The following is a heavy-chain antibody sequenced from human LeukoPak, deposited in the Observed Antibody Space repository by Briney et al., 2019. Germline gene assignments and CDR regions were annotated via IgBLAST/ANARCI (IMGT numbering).Heavy chain of an antibody. D-gene: IGHD2-15*01. V-gene: IGHV3-23*01. CDR2: ISGSGGST. J-gene: IGHJ4*02. Sequence: GGSLRLSCAASGFTFSSYAMSWVRHAPGKGLKWVSAISGSGGSTYYADSVKGRFTISRDNSKNTLYLQMNSLRAEDTAVYYCAKELYCSGGSCNYWGQGTLVTVSS. CDR1: GFTFSSYA. CDR3: AKELYCSGGSCNY.